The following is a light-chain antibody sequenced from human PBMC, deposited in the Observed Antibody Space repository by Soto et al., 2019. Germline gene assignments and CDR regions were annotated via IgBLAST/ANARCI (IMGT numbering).Light chain of an antibody. Sequence: DLQMTQSPSSLSASVGDRVTITCRASHSIVFYLNWYQQKHGQAPKLXIYGASNLQSGVPSRFIGSGYATDFSLTISSLQPEDFDTYYCQQTYNNSWTFGPGTKVDIK. J-gene: IGKJ3*01. CDR3: QQTYNNSWT. CDR1: HSIVFY. V-gene: IGKV1-39*01. CDR2: GAS.